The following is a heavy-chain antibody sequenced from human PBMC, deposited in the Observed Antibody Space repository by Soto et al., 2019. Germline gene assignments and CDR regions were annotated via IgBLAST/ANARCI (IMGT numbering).Heavy chain of an antibody. CDR3: AREKTSYGMDV. CDR1: GYTFTGYD. Sequence: QVQLVQSGAEVKKPGASVKVSCKASGYTFTGYDINWVRQATGQGLEWMGWMNTNSGNTGYAQKFKGRGTMTRKTSISTAYMELSSLRSEDTAVYDCAREKTSYGMDVWGQGTTVTVSS. CDR2: MNTNSGNT. J-gene: IGHJ6*02. V-gene: IGHV1-8*01.